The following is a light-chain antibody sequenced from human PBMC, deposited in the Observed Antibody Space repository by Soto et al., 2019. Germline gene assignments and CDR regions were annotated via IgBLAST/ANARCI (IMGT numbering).Light chain of an antibody. CDR2: SAS. J-gene: IGKJ2*01. CDR3: QQCNNWPFT. Sequence: EIVMTQSQATLSVSPGERATLSCRASQRVSSSLAWYQQKPGQAPRLLIYSASIRATGIPARFSGSGSGTEFTLTISSLQSEDFALYYCQQCNNWPFTFGQGTKLEI. V-gene: IGKV3-15*01. CDR1: QRVSSS.